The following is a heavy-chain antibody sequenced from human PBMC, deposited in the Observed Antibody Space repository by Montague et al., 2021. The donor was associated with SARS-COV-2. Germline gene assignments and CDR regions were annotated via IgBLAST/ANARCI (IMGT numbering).Heavy chain of an antibody. D-gene: IGHD5-12*01. CDR2: IGWRSGSI. V-gene: IGHV3-9*01. CDR1: GFTFDDYV. J-gene: IGHJ5*02. CDR3: AKGQKIQWLVFNSAPDWFDP. Sequence: SLRLSCAASGFTFDDYVMHWVRQAPGKGLEWVSGIGWRSGSIGYADSVKGRFTISRDNAKNSLYLQMNSLRAEDTALYHCAKGQKIQWLVFNSAPDWFDPWGQETLVTVSS.